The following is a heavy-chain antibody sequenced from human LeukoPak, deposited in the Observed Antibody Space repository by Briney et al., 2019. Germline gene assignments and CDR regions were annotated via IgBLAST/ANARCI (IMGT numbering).Heavy chain of an antibody. CDR3: ASLKSGEDAFDI. CDR2: IIPILGIA. V-gene: IGHV1-69*04. J-gene: IGHJ3*02. Sequence: SVKVSCKASGGTFSSYAISLVRQAPGQGLEWMGRIIPILGIANYAQKFQGRVTITADKSTSTAYMELSSLRSEDTAVYYCASLKSGEDAFDIWGQGTMVTVSS. CDR1: GGTFSSYA. D-gene: IGHD3-3*01.